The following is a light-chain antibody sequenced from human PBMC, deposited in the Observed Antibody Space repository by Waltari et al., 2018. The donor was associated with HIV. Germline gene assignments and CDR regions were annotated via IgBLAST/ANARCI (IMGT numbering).Light chain of an antibody. CDR3: HSYDSGLGAL. CDR1: D. J-gene: IGLJ3*02. Sequence: DVHWYQQLPGRAPKVLIYGNNKRPSGIPDRFSGSKSGTSASLAITGLQSDDEADYYCHSYDSGLGALFGGGTKVTVL. CDR2: GNN. V-gene: IGLV1-40*01.